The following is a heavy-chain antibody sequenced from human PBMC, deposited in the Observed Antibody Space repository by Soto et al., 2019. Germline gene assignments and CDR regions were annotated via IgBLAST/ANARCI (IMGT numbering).Heavy chain of an antibody. J-gene: IGHJ4*02. CDR2: IYYSGNT. Sequence: QVQLQESGPGLVKPSETLSLTCTVSGGSISSYYWSWIRRPPGKGLEWIGYIYYSGNTNYNPSLSSXXTXSXXTSKNQFSLELCSVTAADTAVYYCAIHPPYSAFDYWGQGTLVTVSS. V-gene: IGHV4-59*08. CDR3: AIHPPYSAFDY. D-gene: IGHD3-16*01. CDR1: GGSISSYY.